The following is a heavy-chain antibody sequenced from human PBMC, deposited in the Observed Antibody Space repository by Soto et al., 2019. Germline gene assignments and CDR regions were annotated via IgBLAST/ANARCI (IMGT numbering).Heavy chain of an antibody. CDR1: GFTFSLNA. CDR2: ISYDGSDK. J-gene: IGHJ4*02. CDR3: ARDRYAAAVATYLDY. V-gene: IGHV3-30*15. D-gene: IGHD2-2*01. Sequence: PGGSLRLSCAASGFTFSLNAMHWVRQAPGKGLEWVAVISYDGSDKFYADSVKGRFTISRDNSRNTLYLQMSSLTSADTAVYYCARDRYAAAVATYLDYWGQGALVTVSS.